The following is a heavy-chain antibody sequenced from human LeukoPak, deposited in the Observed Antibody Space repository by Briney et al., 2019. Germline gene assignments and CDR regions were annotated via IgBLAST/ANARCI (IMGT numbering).Heavy chain of an antibody. CDR3: AKAGHYGSGSYYSDY. D-gene: IGHD3-10*01. CDR1: GFTFSIYA. V-gene: IGHV3-23*01. Sequence: GGSLRLSCAASGFTFSIYAMSWVRQAPGKGLEWVSAISGSGGTAYYADSVKGRFTISRDNSKNTLYLQMSSLRAGDTAVYYCAKAGHYGSGSYYSDYWGRGTLVTVSP. CDR2: ISGSGGTA. J-gene: IGHJ4*02.